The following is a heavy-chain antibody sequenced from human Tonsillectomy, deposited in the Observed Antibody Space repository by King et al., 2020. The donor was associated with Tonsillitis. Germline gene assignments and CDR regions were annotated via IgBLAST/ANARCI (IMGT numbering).Heavy chain of an antibody. CDR1: GGAFSTHA. Sequence: VQLVESGAEVKKPGSSVKVSCKASGGAFSTHAINWVRQAPGQGLEWMGGIIPTFQTPIYAQQFQDRVIITADESTTTAYMEVRSLTSEDTAVYYCARDSGDYYESSGFRGHYFDFWGQGTLVTVSS. CDR2: IIPTFQTP. CDR3: ARDSGDYYESSGFRGHYFDF. V-gene: IGHV1-69*01. D-gene: IGHD3-22*01. J-gene: IGHJ4*02.